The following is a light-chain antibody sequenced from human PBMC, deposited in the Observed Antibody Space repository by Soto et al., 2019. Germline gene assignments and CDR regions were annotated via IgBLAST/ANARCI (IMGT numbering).Light chain of an antibody. V-gene: IGKV3-20*01. Sequence: LTQSPGTLSLSPGERATLSCRAIQSVSSSYLAWYQQKPGQAPRLLIYGASSRATGIPDRFSGSGSGTDFTLTISRLEPEDFAVYYCQQYGSSLLLTFGGGTKVDIK. CDR2: GAS. CDR1: QSVSSSY. J-gene: IGKJ4*01. CDR3: QQYGSSLLLT.